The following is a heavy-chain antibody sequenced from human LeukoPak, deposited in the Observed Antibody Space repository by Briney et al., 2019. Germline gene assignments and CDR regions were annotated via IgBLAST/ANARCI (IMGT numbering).Heavy chain of an antibody. Sequence: PGGSLRLSCAASGFTFSSYEMNWVRQAPGKGLEWVSYISSSGSTIYYADSVKGRFTISRDNAKNSLYLRMNSLRAEDTAVYYCARLRSSWHEHLDYWGQGTLVTVSS. D-gene: IGHD6-13*01. J-gene: IGHJ4*02. V-gene: IGHV3-48*03. CDR3: ARLRSSWHEHLDY. CDR2: ISSSGSTI. CDR1: GFTFSSYE.